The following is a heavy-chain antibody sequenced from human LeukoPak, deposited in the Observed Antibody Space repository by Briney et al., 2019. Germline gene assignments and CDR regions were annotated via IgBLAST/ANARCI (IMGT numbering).Heavy chain of an antibody. J-gene: IGHJ3*02. D-gene: IGHD3-10*01. CDR3: ARTFYYGSGSYYDSRDAFDI. V-gene: IGHV4-59*08. Sequence: SETLSLTCTVSDGSLSDHYWSWIRQPPGKGLESIGFVYYSGSTNYNPSLKSRVTISVDTSKNQFSLKLSSVTAADTAVFYCARTFYYGSGSYYDSRDAFDIWGQGTMVTVSS. CDR1: DGSLSDHY. CDR2: VYYSGST.